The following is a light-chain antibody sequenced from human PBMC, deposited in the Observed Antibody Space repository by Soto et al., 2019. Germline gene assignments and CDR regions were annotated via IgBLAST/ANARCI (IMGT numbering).Light chain of an antibody. CDR3: QQYDNLPPNT. J-gene: IGKJ5*01. V-gene: IGKV1-33*01. Sequence: DTHMPPSPPSVTAXVAASVTITSRATQSLGKWLAWYQQKPGKAPKLLIYDASNWETGVPSRFSGSGSGTDLTFTISSLQPEDIATYYCQQYDNLPPNTFGQGTRLEI. CDR2: DAS. CDR1: QSLGKW.